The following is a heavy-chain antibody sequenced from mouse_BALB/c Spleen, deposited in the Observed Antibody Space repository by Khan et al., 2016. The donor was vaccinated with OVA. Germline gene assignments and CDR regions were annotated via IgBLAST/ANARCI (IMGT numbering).Heavy chain of an antibody. CDR3: SRSGYFAWFTY. Sequence: VQLQQSGAELVRPGALVKLSCKASGFNIKDSYMHWVKQRPEQGLEWIGWIDPENGETVYDPRFQGKASITSDTSSNTAYLQFSSLTSEDTAVYYWSRSGYFAWFTYWGQGTLVTVSA. J-gene: IGHJ3*01. V-gene: IGHV14-1*02. CDR2: IDPENGET. CDR1: GFNIKDSY.